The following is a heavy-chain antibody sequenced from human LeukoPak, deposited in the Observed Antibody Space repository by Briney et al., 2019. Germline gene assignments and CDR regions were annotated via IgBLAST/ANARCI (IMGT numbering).Heavy chain of an antibody. D-gene: IGHD6-19*01. J-gene: IGHJ4*02. CDR3: AIQRAVAGDVFDY. Sequence: VASVKVSCKASGYTFTSYGISWVRQAPGQGLEWMGWISAYNGNTNYAQKLQGRVTTTTDTSTSTAYMELRSLRSDDTAVYYCAIQRAVAGDVFDYWGQGTLVTVSS. CDR2: ISAYNGNT. V-gene: IGHV1-18*01. CDR1: GYTFTSYG.